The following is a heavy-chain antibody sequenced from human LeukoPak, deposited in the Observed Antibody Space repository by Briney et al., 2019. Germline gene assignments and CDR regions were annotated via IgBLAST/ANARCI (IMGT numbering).Heavy chain of an antibody. V-gene: IGHV3-9*01. D-gene: IGHD1/OR15-1a*01. Sequence: GGSLRLSCAASGFTFDDYAMHWVRQAPGMGLEWVSGISWNSGSIGYADSVKGRFTISRDNAKNSLYLQMNSLRAEDTAMYYCARDHVVKQAPPGYWGQGTLVTVSS. CDR3: ARDHVVKQAPPGY. CDR1: GFTFDDYA. CDR2: ISWNSGSI. J-gene: IGHJ4*02.